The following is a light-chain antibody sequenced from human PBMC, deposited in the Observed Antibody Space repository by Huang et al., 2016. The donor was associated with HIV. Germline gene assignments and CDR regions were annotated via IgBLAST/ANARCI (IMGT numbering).Light chain of an antibody. CDR2: AAS. CDR1: QDNKNY. Sequence: DIQMTQYPSSLSASVGDRVTITCRASQDNKNYLAWYQQKAGQVPKLLIYAASSLQSGVPSRFSGRGSGTDFTLSIISLRPEDVAIYYCQRYDSVPRTFGQGTKVDIK. V-gene: IGKV1-27*01. J-gene: IGKJ1*01. CDR3: QRYDSVPRT.